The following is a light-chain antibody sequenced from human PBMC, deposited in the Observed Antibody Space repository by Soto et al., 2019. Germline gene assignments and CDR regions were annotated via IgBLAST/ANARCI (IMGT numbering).Light chain of an antibody. J-gene: IGKJ4*02. CDR1: QSVSNN. V-gene: IGKV3-15*01. Sequence: EIVMTQSPATLSVSPGERATLPCRASQSVSNNLAWYQQKRGQATMLLIYGASTRATGIPARFSGSGSGTDFTLTIISLQSEDFAVYYCQQYNNWPPLTFGGGTKVEIK. CDR2: GAS. CDR3: QQYNNWPPLT.